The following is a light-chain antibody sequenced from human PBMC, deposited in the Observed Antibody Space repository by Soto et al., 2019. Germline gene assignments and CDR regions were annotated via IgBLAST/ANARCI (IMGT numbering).Light chain of an antibody. V-gene: IGKV3-20*01. CDR3: QHYGSSTANP. J-gene: IGKJ2*01. Sequence: ELVLTQSPGTLSLSPGERATLSCRASQSVKSTYLAWYQKKPGKAPRLLIYGASSRATGIPDRFSGSGSGTDFTLTISRLEAEDFAVYYCQHYGSSTANPFGQGTKLEIK. CDR2: GAS. CDR1: QSVKSTY.